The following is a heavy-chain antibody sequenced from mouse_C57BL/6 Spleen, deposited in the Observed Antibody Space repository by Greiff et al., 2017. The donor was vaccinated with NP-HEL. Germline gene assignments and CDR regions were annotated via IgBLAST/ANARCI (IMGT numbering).Heavy chain of an antibody. J-gene: IGHJ1*03. CDR3: TRTIYSEWYFDV. Sequence: EVHLVESGPGLVKPSQSLSLTCSVPGYSITSGYYWNWIRQFTGNKQEWMGYISYDGSNNYNPSLKNRISITRDTSKNQFFLKLNSVTTEDTATYYCTRTIYSEWYFDVWGTGTTVTVSS. D-gene: IGHD1-3*01. V-gene: IGHV3-6*01. CDR1: GYSITSGYY. CDR2: ISYDGSN.